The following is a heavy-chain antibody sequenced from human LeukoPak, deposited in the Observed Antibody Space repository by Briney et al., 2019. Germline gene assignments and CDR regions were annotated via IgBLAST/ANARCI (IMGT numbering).Heavy chain of an antibody. V-gene: IGHV4-59*08. D-gene: IGHD2-2*03. CDR2: VYYSGST. J-gene: IGHJ5*02. Sequence: SETLSLTCTVSGGSISSYYWSWIGQPPGKGLEWIGYVYYSGSTNYNPSLKSRVAISVDTSKNQFSLKLRSVTAADTAVYYCARHVGYWNNWFDPWGQGTLVTVSS. CDR3: ARHVGYWNNWFDP. CDR1: GGSISSYY.